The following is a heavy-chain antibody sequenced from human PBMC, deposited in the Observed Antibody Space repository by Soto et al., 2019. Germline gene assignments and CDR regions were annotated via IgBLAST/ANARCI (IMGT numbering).Heavy chain of an antibody. D-gene: IGHD3-3*01. CDR2: INHSGST. J-gene: IGHJ4*02. CDR3: ASLLGEIYYDSWSGYYEGHYYFDY. Sequence: LSLTCAVYGGSFSGYYWSWIRQPPGKGLEWIGEINHSGSTNYNPSLKSRVTISVDTSKNQFSLKLSSVTAADTAVYYCASLLGEIYYDSWSGYYEGHYYFDYWGQGTLVTVSS. CDR1: GGSFSGYY. V-gene: IGHV4-34*01.